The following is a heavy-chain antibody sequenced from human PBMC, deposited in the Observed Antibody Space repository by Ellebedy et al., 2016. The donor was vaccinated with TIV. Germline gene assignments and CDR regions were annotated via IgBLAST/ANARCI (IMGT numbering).Heavy chain of an antibody. J-gene: IGHJ4*02. V-gene: IGHV3-66*01. D-gene: IGHD4-17*01. CDR1: GFTVSSNY. CDR3: ARSTTVTPYDY. Sequence: PGGSLRLSCAASGFTVSSNYMSWVRQAPGKGLEWVSVIYSGGSTYYADSVKGRFTISRDNSKNTLYLQMNSLRAEDTAVYYCARSTTVTPYDYWGQGTLVTVSS. CDR2: IYSGGST.